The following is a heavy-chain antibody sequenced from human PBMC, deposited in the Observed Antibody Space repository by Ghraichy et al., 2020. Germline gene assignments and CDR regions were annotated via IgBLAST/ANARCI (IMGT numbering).Heavy chain of an antibody. V-gene: IGHV4-39*01. CDR2: IYYSGST. Sequence: SETLSLTCTVSGGSISSRSYYWGWIRQPPGKGLEWIGSIYYSGSTYYNPSLRGRVTISVDTSKNQFSLKLTSVTAADTAVFYCATTPREWGLDNWFDHWGQGTLVTVSS. J-gene: IGHJ5*02. CDR1: GGSISSRSYY. CDR3: ATTPREWGLDNWFDH. D-gene: IGHD1-26*01.